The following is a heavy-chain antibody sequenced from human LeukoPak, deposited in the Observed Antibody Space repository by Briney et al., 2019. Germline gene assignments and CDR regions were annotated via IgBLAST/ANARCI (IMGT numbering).Heavy chain of an antibody. CDR1: GGSISSGGYY. CDR2: IYHSGST. J-gene: IGHJ4*02. CDR3: ARDGIAAASHYFDY. Sequence: SQTLSLTCTVSGGSISSGGYYWSWIRQPPGKGLEWIGYIYHSGSTYYNPSLKSRVTISVDRSKNQFSLKLSSVTAADTAVYYCARDGIAAASHYFDYWGQGTLVTVSS. V-gene: IGHV4-30-2*01. D-gene: IGHD6-13*01.